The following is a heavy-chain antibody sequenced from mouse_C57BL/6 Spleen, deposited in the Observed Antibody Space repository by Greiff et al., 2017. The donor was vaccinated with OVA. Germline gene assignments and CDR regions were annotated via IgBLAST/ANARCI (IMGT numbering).Heavy chain of an antibody. Sequence: EVQLQESGPGLVKPSPSLSLTCSVTGYSITSGYYWNWIRQFPGNKLEWMGYISYDGSNNYNPSLKNRISITRDTSKNQFFLKLNSVTTEDTATYYCARDGGNPFDYWGQGTTLTVSS. V-gene: IGHV3-6*01. CDR2: ISYDGSN. CDR1: GYSITSGYY. CDR3: ARDGGNPFDY. D-gene: IGHD2-1*01. J-gene: IGHJ2*01.